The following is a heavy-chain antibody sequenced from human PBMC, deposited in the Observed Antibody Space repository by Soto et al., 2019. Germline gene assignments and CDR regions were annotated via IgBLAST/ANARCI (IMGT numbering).Heavy chain of an antibody. J-gene: IGHJ4*02. CDR1: GFTFSSYA. Sequence: GGSLRLSCAASGFTFSSYAMSWVRQAPGKGLEWVSAISGSGGSTYYADSVKGRFTISRDNSKNTLYLQMNSLRVEDTAVYYCAKDPAVTGRWFDYWGQGTLVTVSS. CDR2: ISGSGGST. D-gene: IGHD4-17*01. CDR3: AKDPAVTGRWFDY. V-gene: IGHV3-23*01.